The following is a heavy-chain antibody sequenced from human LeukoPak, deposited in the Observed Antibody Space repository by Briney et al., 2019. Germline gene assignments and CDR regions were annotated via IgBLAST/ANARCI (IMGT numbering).Heavy chain of an antibody. Sequence: GGSLRLSCATSGFTFNSYWMHWVRQTPGKGLVWVSRINTDESSTRYADSVKGRFTISRDNAKNTLYLQMNNLRADDTAVYYCAREAWEAMALDFWGQGTLVTVSS. V-gene: IGHV3-74*01. CDR1: GFTFNSYW. CDR3: AREAWEAMALDF. D-gene: IGHD6-19*01. CDR2: INTDESST. J-gene: IGHJ4*02.